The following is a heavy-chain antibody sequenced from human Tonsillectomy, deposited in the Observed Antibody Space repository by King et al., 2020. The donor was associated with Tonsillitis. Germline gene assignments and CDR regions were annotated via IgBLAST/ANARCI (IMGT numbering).Heavy chain of an antibody. J-gene: IGHJ5*02. CDR3: VGGEWSSGRGWFDP. V-gene: IGHV6-1*01. CDR2: TYYRSKWYN. CDR1: GDSVSNNSAA. Sequence: VQLQQSGPGLVKPSQTLSLSCAISGDSVSNNSAAWNWIRQSPSKGLEWLGRTYYRSKWYNDYLVSVRGRTTINPDTSKNHFSLQLNSVTPEDTAIYYCVGGEWSSGRGWFDPWGPGTLVTVSS. D-gene: IGHD6-19*01.